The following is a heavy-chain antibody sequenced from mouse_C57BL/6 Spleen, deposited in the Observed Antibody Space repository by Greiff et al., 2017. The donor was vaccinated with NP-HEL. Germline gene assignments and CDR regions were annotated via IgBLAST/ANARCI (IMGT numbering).Heavy chain of an antibody. D-gene: IGHD2-3*01. Sequence: VQLVESGAELVRPGASVKLSCKASGYTFTDYYINWVKQRPGQGLEWIARIYPGSGNTYYNEKFKGKATLTAEKSSSTAYMQLSSLTSEDSAVYFCASDGYYSYYAMDYWGQGTSVTVSS. J-gene: IGHJ4*01. V-gene: IGHV1-76*01. CDR2: IYPGSGNT. CDR3: ASDGYYSYYAMDY. CDR1: GYTFTDYY.